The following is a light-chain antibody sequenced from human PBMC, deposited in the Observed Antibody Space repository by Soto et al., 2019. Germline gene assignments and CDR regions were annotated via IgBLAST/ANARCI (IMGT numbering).Light chain of an antibody. CDR1: SSDVGSSNG. CDR3: SSYTSSSTYV. CDR2: DVS. Sequence: QSALTQPPSVSGSPGQSVAISCTGTSSDVGSSNGVSWYQQPPGTAPKLMIYDVSNRPSGVPDRFSGSKSGNTSSLTISGLQAEDEADYYCSSYTSSSTYVFGTGTKLTVL. V-gene: IGLV2-18*02. J-gene: IGLJ1*01.